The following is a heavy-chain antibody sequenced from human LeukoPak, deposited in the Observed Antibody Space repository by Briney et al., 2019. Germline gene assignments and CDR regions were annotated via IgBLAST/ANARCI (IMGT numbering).Heavy chain of an antibody. D-gene: IGHD2-2*01. CDR1: GFTFDDYA. CDR2: ISWNSGSI. J-gene: IGHJ4*02. Sequence: GGSLRLSCAASGFTFDDYAMHWVRQAPGKGLEWVSGISWNSGSIGYADSVKGRFTISRDNAKNSLYLQMNSLRAEDTALYYCAKGYCSSTSCYYFDYWGQGTLVTVSS. CDR3: AKGYCSSTSCYYFDY. V-gene: IGHV3-9*01.